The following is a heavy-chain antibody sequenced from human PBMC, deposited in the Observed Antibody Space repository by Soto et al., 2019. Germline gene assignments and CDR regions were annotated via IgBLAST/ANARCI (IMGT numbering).Heavy chain of an antibody. Sequence: SETLSLTCTVSGGSISSSSYYWGWIRQPPGKGLEWIGSIYYSGSTYYNPSLKSRVTISVDTSKNQFSLKLSSVTAADTAVYYCARRHELYYYDSSGYYGTGVAFDIWAKGQWSPSPQ. CDR3: ARRHELYYYDSSGYYGTGVAFDI. CDR1: GGSISSSSYY. V-gene: IGHV4-39*01. CDR2: IYYSGST. D-gene: IGHD3-22*01. J-gene: IGHJ3*02.